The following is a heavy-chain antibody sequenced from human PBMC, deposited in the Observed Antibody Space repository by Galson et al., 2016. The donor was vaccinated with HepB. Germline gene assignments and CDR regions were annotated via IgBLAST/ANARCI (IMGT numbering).Heavy chain of an antibody. Sequence: TLSLTCSVSGGPVYSHDYYWTWIRQPPGKGLEWVGYIYYSGTTYYNPSLKSRIDMSIDTSKDQFSLTTTSVTAADTAVYYCARLYVGWGHYRFDSWGQGSLLIVSS. V-gene: IGHV4-30-4*01. D-gene: IGHD7-27*01. CDR1: GGPVYSHDYY. CDR3: ARLYVGWGHYRFDS. J-gene: IGHJ4*02. CDR2: IYYSGTT.